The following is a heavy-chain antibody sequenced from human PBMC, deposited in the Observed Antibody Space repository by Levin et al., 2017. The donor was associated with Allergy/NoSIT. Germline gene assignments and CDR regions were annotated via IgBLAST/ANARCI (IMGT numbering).Heavy chain of an antibody. CDR2: IYYSGST. CDR1: GGSISSSSYY. Sequence: SETLSLTCTVSGGSISSSSYYWGWIRQPPGTGLEWIGSIYYSGSTYYNPSLKSRVTISVDTSKNQFSLKLSSVTAADTAVYYCARDNVDYGDYEGWFDPWGQGTLVTVSS. V-gene: IGHV4-39*07. D-gene: IGHD4-17*01. CDR3: ARDNVDYGDYEGWFDP. J-gene: IGHJ5*02.